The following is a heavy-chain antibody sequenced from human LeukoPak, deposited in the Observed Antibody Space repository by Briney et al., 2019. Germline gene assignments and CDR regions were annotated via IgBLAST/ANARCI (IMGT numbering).Heavy chain of an antibody. CDR3: ARDPVGRSNYYGSGSYYSNWFDP. J-gene: IGHJ5*02. D-gene: IGHD3-10*01. Sequence: SETLSLTCTVSGGSISSSSYYWGWIRQPPGMGLEWIGSIYYSGSTYYNPSLKSRVTISVDTSKNQFSLKLSSVTAADTAVYYCARDPVGRSNYYGSGSYYSNWFDPWGQGTLVTVSS. CDR1: GGSISSSSYY. V-gene: IGHV4-39*07. CDR2: IYYSGST.